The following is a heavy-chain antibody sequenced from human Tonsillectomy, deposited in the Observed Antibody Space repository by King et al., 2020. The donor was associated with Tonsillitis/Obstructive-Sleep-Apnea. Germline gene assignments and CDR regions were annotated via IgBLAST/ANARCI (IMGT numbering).Heavy chain of an antibody. CDR3: ARAYYDFWSNSVNAFDI. V-gene: IGHV5-51*01. D-gene: IGHD3-3*01. J-gene: IGHJ3*02. CDR1: GYSFSNYW. CDR2: TYPGDSDT. Sequence: QLVQSGAEVKKPGESLKISCKGSGYSFSNYWIGWVRQMPGKGLEWMGITYPGDSDTRYSPSFQGQVTISADKSITTPYLQWSSLKASDTAMYYCARAYYDFWSNSVNAFDIWGQGTMVTVSS.